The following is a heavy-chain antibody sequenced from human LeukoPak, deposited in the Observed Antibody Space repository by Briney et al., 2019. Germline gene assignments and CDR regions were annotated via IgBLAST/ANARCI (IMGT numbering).Heavy chain of an antibody. J-gene: IGHJ4*02. CDR1: GFTFSSYE. D-gene: IGHD4-17*01. CDR3: ARVCPNTVTTLQYFGY. V-gene: IGHV3-48*03. Sequence: GGSLRLSCAASGFTFSSYEMNWVRQAPGKGLEWVSYISSSGSTIYYADSVKGRFTISRDNAKNSLYLQMNSLRAEDTAVYYCARVCPNTVTTLQYFGYWGQETLRTVSS. CDR2: ISSSGSTI.